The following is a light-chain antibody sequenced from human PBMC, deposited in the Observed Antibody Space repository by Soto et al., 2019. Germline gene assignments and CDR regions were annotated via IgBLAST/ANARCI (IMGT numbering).Light chain of an antibody. V-gene: IGLV1-40*01. CDR1: SSNIGAGYD. Sequence: QSVLTQPPSVSGAPGQRVTISCTGSSSNIGAGYDVHWYQQFPGTAPKLLLYGSTNRPSGVPGRFSGSKSGTSASLAIAGLQTEDEADYYCQSYDSSLSAVVFGGGTKLTVL. J-gene: IGLJ2*01. CDR2: GST. CDR3: QSYDSSLSAVV.